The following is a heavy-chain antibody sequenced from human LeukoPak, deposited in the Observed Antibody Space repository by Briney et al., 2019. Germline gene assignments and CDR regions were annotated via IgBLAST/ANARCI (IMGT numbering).Heavy chain of an antibody. D-gene: IGHD4-17*01. Sequence: SETLSLTCTVYGGSFGAYYWSWLRQPPGKGLEWIGEINHSGSSDYNPSLKSRVTISVDTSKNQFSLKLSSVTAADTAVYYCARSMTTVTRGHFDYWGQGTLVTVSS. V-gene: IGHV4-34*01. CDR1: GGSFGAYY. CDR3: ARSMTTVTRGHFDY. J-gene: IGHJ4*02. CDR2: INHSGSS.